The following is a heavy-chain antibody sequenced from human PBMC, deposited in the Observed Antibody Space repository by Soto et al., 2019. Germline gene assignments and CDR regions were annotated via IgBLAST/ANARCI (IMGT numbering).Heavy chain of an antibody. CDR1: GYTFTSYD. D-gene: IGHD1-7*01. CDR3: AANKELKDAFDI. CDR2: INAGNGNT. V-gene: IGHV1-3*01. Sequence: GASVKVSCKASGYTFTSYDMHWVRQAPGQRLEWIGWINAGNGNTKYSQKFQGRVTITRDTSASTAYMELSSLRSEDTAVYYCAANKELKDAFDIWGQGTMVTVS. J-gene: IGHJ3*02.